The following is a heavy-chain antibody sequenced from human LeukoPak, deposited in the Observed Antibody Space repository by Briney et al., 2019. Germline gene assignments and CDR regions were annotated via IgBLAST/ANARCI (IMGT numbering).Heavy chain of an antibody. V-gene: IGHV3-30*02. CDR1: GFTFSSYG. CDR2: IRYDGSNK. D-gene: IGHD3-22*01. CDR3: AKDGFITMIVVVIDYFDY. J-gene: IGHJ4*02. Sequence: GGSLRLSCAASGFTFSSYGMHWVRQAPGKGLEWVAFIRYDGSNKYYADSVKGRFTISRDNSKNTLYLQMNSLRAEDTAVYYCAKDGFITMIVVVIDYFDYWGQGTLVTVSS.